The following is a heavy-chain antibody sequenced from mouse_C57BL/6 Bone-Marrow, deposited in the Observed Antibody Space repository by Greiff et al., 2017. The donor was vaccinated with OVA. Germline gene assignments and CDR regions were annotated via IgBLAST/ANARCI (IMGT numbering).Heavy chain of an antibody. D-gene: IGHD2-1*01. CDR3: ARGGGNWDY. CDR2: IYPGSGNT. J-gene: IGHJ2*01. Sequence: LEESGAELVRPGASVKLSCKASGYTFTDYYINWVKQRPGQGLEWIARIYPGSGNTYYNEKFKGKATLTAEKSSSTAYMQLSSLTSEDSAVYFCARGGGNWDYWGQGTTLTVSS. CDR1: GYTFTDYY. V-gene: IGHV1-76*01.